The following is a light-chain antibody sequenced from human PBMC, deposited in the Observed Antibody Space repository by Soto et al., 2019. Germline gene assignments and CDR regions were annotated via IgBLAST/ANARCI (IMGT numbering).Light chain of an antibody. CDR2: LGS. Sequence: DIVMTQSPLSLPVTPGEPASISCRSSQSLLYSNGYNYLDWYLQKPGQSPQLLIYLGSNRASGVPDRFSGSGSGTDFTLKISRVEAEDVGVYYCMQALQTHMYTFGQGTKLEIK. J-gene: IGKJ2*01. CDR1: QSLLYSNGYNY. CDR3: MQALQTHMYT. V-gene: IGKV2-28*01.